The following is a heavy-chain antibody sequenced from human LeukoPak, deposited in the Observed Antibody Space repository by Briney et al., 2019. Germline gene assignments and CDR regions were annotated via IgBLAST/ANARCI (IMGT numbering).Heavy chain of an antibody. J-gene: IGHJ4*02. V-gene: IGHV3-23*01. CDR1: GFTFSSYA. CDR2: ISGSGGST. Sequence: GVSLRLSCAAAGFTFSSYAMSWVRQAPGGGLEWGSSISGSGGSTDYAASVKERFTISRDNSQNTLYLQMKSLRAEDTAVYYCANRRAVWERYYYDRRYDYWGQGTLVTVSS. D-gene: IGHD3-22*01. CDR3: ANRRAVWERYYYDRRYDY.